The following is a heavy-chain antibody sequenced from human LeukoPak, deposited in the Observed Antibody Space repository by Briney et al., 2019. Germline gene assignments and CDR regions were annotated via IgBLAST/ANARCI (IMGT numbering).Heavy chain of an antibody. D-gene: IGHD4-23*01. Sequence: GGSLRLSCAASGFTFSSYGMHWVRQAPGKGLEWGAVIWYDGSNKYYADSVKGRFTISRDNSKNTLYLQMNSLRAEDTAVYYCARGSGDYGGNWDYWGQGTLVTVSS. CDR1: GFTFSSYG. J-gene: IGHJ4*02. CDR3: ARGSGDYGGNWDY. V-gene: IGHV3-33*01. CDR2: IWYDGSNK.